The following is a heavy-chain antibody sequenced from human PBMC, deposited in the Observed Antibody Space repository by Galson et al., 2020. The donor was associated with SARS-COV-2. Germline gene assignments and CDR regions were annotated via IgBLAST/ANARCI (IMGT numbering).Heavy chain of an antibody. J-gene: IGHJ4*02. Sequence: GSLRLSCAASGFTFSSYWMHWVRQAPGKGLVWVSRINRDGTSTSYADSVKGRFTISRDNAKNTLYLQMNSLRAEDTAVYYCARETSIAAHSIDYWGQGTLVTVSS. CDR1: GFTFSSYW. D-gene: IGHD6-6*01. CDR2: INRDGTST. CDR3: ARETSIAAHSIDY. V-gene: IGHV3-74*01.